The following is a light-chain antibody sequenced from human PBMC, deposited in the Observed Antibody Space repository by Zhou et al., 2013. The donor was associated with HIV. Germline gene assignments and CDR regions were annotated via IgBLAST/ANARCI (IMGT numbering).Light chain of an antibody. Sequence: VLTQSPGTLSLSPGERATLSCRASQSISSTYLAWYQQRPGQPPRLLIYDASTRATGVPARFSGSGSGRDFTLTISGLQSEDFALYYCQQYDTWPSFGQGTKLQIK. V-gene: IGKV3-20*01. CDR3: QQYDTWPS. J-gene: IGKJ2*01. CDR2: DAS. CDR1: QSISSTY.